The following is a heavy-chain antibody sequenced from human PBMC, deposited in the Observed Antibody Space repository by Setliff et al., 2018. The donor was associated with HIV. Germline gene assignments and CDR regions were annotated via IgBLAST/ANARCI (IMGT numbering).Heavy chain of an antibody. J-gene: IGHJ5*02. CDR3: ARGGASSKYLDP. CDR2: ISDRGTT. D-gene: IGHD2-15*01. V-gene: IGHV4-59*01. Sequence: SETLSLTCTVSGGSISPYYWSWIRQPPGKGLEWIAWISDRGTTNYNPSLKSRDTLSVDTSKNQFSLSLTSVTGADTAVYYCARGGASSKYLDPWGQGTLVTVSS. CDR1: GGSISPYY.